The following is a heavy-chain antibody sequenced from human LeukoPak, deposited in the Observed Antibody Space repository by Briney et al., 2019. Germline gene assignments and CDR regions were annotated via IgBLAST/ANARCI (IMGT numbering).Heavy chain of an antibody. J-gene: IGHJ4*02. CDR3: ARDNDYRTFLDY. CDR1: GGSISSYY. V-gene: IGHV4-4*07. CDR2: IYTSGNT. D-gene: IGHD4-11*01. Sequence: SETLSLTCTVSGGSISSYYWSCIRQPAGKGLEWIGRIYTSGNTNYNPSLKSRVTISVDKSKNQFSLRLTSVTAADTAVYYCARDNDYRTFLDYWGQGTLVTVSS.